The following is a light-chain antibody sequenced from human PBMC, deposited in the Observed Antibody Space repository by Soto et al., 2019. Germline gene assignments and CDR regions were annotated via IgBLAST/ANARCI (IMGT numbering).Light chain of an antibody. CDR3: GTWDSSLSVGYV. CDR2: DNN. V-gene: IGLV1-51*01. Sequence: QSVLTQPPSGSAAPGQKVTISCSGSNSNIGTNHVSWYQQLPGTAPKLLIYDNNNGPSGIPDRFSGSRSGTSATLDITGLQTGDEAEYYCGTWDSSLSVGYVFGTGTKLTVL. CDR1: NSNIGTNH. J-gene: IGLJ1*01.